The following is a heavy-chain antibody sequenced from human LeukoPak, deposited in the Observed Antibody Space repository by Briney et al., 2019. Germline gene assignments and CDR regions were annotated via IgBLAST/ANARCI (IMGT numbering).Heavy chain of an antibody. J-gene: IGHJ3*02. Sequence: PGGSLRLSCAASGFTFDDYAMHWVRQAPGKGLEWVSGISWNSGSIGYADSVKGRFTISRDNAKNSLYLQINSLRAEDTALYYCAKDALSYYYDSSGCGAFDIWGQGTMVTVSS. CDR2: ISWNSGSI. D-gene: IGHD3-22*01. V-gene: IGHV3-9*01. CDR3: AKDALSYYYDSSGCGAFDI. CDR1: GFTFDDYA.